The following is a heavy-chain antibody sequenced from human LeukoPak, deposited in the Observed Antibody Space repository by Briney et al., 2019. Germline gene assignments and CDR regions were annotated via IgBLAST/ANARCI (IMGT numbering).Heavy chain of an antibody. J-gene: IGHJ4*02. CDR1: GFTFSSYE. CDR3: ARDLFEVVAATRDDY. V-gene: IGHV3-48*03. Sequence: GGSLRLSCAASGFTFSSYEMNWVRQAPGKGLEWVSYISSSGSTIYYADSVKGRFTISRDNAKNSLYLQMNSLRAEDTAVYYCARDLFEVVAATRDDYWGQGTLVTVSS. D-gene: IGHD2-15*01. CDR2: ISSSGSTI.